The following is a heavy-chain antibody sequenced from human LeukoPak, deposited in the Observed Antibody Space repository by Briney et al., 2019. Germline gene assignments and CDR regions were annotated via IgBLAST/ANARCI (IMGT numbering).Heavy chain of an antibody. Sequence: PSETLSLTCAVYGGSFSGYYWSWIRQPPGKGLEWIGEINHSGSTNYNPSLKSRVTISVDTSKNQFSLKLSSVTAADTAVYYCARGRRLPGRYWGQGTLVTVSS. CDR1: GGSFSGYY. D-gene: IGHD2-15*01. V-gene: IGHV4-34*01. CDR2: INHSGST. J-gene: IGHJ4*02. CDR3: ARGRRLPGRY.